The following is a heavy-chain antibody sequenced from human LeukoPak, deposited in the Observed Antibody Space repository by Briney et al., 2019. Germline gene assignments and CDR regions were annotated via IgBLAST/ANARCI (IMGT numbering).Heavy chain of an antibody. CDR2: IKQDGSEK. D-gene: IGHD1-26*01. J-gene: IGHJ5*02. CDR1: GFTFSSYA. Sequence: GGSLRLSCAASGFTFSSYAMSWVRQAPGKGLEWVANIKQDGSEKYYVDSVKGRFTISRDNAKNSLYLQMNSLRAEDTAVYYCARDSLYSGSYSPWGQGTLVTVSS. CDR3: ARDSLYSGSYSP. V-gene: IGHV3-7*01.